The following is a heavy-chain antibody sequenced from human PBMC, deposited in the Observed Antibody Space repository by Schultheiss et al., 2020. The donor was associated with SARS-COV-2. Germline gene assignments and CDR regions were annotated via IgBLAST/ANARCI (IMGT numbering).Heavy chain of an antibody. CDR2: IYYSGST. CDR1: GGSISSYY. J-gene: IGHJ6*03. Sequence: LSLTCTVSGGSISSYYWSWIRQPPGKGLEWIGYIYYSGSTNYNPSLKSRVTISVDTSKNQFSLKLSSVTAEDTAVYYCASRPYCSSTSCRTLYYYYYYMDVWGKGTTVTVSS. D-gene: IGHD2-2*01. CDR3: ASRPYCSSTSCRTLYYYYYYMDV. V-gene: IGHV4-59*12.